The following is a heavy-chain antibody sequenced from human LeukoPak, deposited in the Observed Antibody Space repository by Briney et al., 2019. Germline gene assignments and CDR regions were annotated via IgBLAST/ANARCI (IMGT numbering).Heavy chain of an antibody. D-gene: IGHD3-3*01. CDR3: AAPGRFTIFGVVTPYYYFDY. J-gene: IGHJ4*02. Sequence: PGGSLRLSCAASGFTFSSYGMHWVRQAPGKGLEWVAFIRYDGSNKYYADSVKGRFTISRDNSKNTLYLQMNSLRAEDTAVYYCAAPGRFTIFGVVTPYYYFDYWGQGTLVTVSS. CDR1: GFTFSSYG. CDR2: IRYDGSNK. V-gene: IGHV3-30*02.